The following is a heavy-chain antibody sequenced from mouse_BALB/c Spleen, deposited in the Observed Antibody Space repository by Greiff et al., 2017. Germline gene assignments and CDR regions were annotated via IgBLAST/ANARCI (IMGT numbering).Heavy chain of an antibody. Sequence: VQLQQSGPGLVQPSQSLSITCTVSGFSLTSYGVHWVRQSPGKGLEWLGVIWSGGSTDYNAAFISRLSISKDNSKSQVFFKMNSLQANDTAIYYCARNSDYRYDGFAYWGQGTLVTVSA. CDR2: IWSGGST. D-gene: IGHD2-14*01. J-gene: IGHJ3*01. CDR3: ARNSDYRYDGFAY. CDR1: GFSLTSYG. V-gene: IGHV2-2*02.